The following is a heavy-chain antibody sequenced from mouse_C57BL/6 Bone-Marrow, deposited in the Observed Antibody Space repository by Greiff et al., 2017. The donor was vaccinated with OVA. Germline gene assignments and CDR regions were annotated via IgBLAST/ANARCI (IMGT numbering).Heavy chain of an antibody. J-gene: IGHJ3*01. V-gene: IGHV7-3*01. CDR1: GFTFTDYS. CDR2: IRNKANGYTT. D-gene: IGHD2-3*01. Sequence: EVKLVESGGGLVQPGGSLSLSCAASGFTFTDYSMSWVRQPPGQALEWLGFIRNKANGYTTEYSASVKGRFTLSRANSQSILSLQMNALRAEDSATYYCAGVYDGYYVGGAWFAYWGQGTLVTVSA. CDR3: AGVYDGYYVGGAWFAY.